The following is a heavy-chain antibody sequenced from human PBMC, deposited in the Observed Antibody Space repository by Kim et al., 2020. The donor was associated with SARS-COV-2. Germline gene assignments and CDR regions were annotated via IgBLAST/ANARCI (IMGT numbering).Heavy chain of an antibody. Sequence: GGSLRLSCAGSGFPFSTYSMNWVRQAPGKGLEWISYISSTSNTIYYADSAKGRFTISRDNAKNSLFLHMTSLRGEDTAVYYCAGDPDTPHARYFESWGQGTLVTVSS. CDR1: GFPFSTYS. D-gene: IGHD2-15*01. V-gene: IGHV3-48*01. CDR2: ISSTSNTI. CDR3: AGDPDTPHARYFES. J-gene: IGHJ4*02.